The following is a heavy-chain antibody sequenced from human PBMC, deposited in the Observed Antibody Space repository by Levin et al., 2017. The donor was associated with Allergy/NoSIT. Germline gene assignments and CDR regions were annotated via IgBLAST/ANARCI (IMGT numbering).Heavy chain of an antibody. CDR1: GFRISEYA. D-gene: IGHD1/OR15-1a*01. J-gene: IGHJ3*01. V-gene: IGHV3-23*01. Sequence: PSQTLSLTCAVSGFRISEYAMAWVRQAPGKGLEWVSEITGGGFNTYYGDSVKGRFTVSKDDSKDMLYLDLSSLRVEDTAVYYCAKKQGGTSGFSFDVWGQGTMVTVSS. CDR2: ITGGGFNT. CDR3: AKKQGGTSGFSFDV.